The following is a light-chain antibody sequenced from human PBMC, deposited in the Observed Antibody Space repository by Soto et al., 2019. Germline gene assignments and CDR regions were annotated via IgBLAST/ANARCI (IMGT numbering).Light chain of an antibody. V-gene: IGKV3-20*01. CDR2: GAS. Sequence: EIVLTQSPGTLSLTPGERATLSCRAIQSVSSSYLAWYQQKPGQAPRLLIYGASSRATGIPDRFSGSGSGTDYTLTISRLEPEDFAVYYCQQYGTPRSVTFGQGTRLEIK. CDR1: QSVSSSY. J-gene: IGKJ5*01. CDR3: QQYGTPRSVT.